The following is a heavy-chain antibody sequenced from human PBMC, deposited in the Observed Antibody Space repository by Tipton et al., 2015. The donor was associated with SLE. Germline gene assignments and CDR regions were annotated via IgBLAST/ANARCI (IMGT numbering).Heavy chain of an antibody. D-gene: IGHD3-22*01. V-gene: IGHV4-59*01. CDR2: VYYGGST. Sequence: LRLSCTVSGGSISGYFWSWLRQPPGKGREWIGYVYYGGSTNYNPSLKSRLTISLDTSKNQFSLKLSSVTTADTAVYFCARGQWLLRTFDYWGQGTLVTVSS. CDR1: GGSISGYF. CDR3: ARGQWLLRTFDY. J-gene: IGHJ4*02.